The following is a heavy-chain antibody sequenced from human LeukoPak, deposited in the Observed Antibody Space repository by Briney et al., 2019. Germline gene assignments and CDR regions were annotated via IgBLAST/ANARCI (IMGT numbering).Heavy chain of an antibody. J-gene: IGHJ4*02. CDR3: ARDSAAAGTIDY. Sequence: SETLSLTCTVPGGSISSYYWSWIRQPPGKGLEWIGYIYYSGSTNYNPPLKSRVTISVDTSKNQFSLKLSSVTAADTAVYYCARDSAAAGTIDYWGQGTLVTVSS. V-gene: IGHV4-59*01. CDR1: GGSISSYY. CDR2: IYYSGST. D-gene: IGHD6-13*01.